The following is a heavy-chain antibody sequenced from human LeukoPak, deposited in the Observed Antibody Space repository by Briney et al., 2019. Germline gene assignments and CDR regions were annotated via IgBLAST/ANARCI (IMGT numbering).Heavy chain of an antibody. CDR2: IKQDGSEQ. D-gene: IGHD3-10*01. CDR1: GFTFSSYW. Sequence: GGSLRLSCAASGFTFSSYWMSWVRQAPGKGLEWVANIKQDGSEQYYVDSVKGRFTISRDNAKNSLFLQMNSLRGEDTAVYYCARQRSGFTGSPLQYHSYGLDVWGQGTTVTVSS. V-gene: IGHV3-7*05. CDR3: ARQRSGFTGSPLQYHSYGLDV. J-gene: IGHJ6*02.